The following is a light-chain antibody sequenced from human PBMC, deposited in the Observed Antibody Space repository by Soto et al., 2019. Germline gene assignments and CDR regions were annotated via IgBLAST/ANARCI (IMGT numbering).Light chain of an antibody. V-gene: IGKV3-20*01. Sequence: ENVLKQSPGTLSLSPGERATLSCRASQTLSNSFIAWYQQKPGQAPRLLIYDTSSRATGVPDRYSASGSGTDFTLTISRLEPEDFAVFFCQQYGTSEIIFGQGTRLEIK. J-gene: IGKJ5*01. CDR2: DTS. CDR3: QQYGTSEII. CDR1: QTLSNSF.